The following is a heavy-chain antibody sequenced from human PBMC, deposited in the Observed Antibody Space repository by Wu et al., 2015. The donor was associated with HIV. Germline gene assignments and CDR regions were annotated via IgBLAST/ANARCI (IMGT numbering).Heavy chain of an antibody. J-gene: IGHJ6*02. CDR1: GGTFSNYV. Sequence: QVHLLQSGAEVKKSGSSVRVSCKASGGTFSNYVVSWVRQAPGQGLEWMARIIPISGTTNYAQKFQGRVTITADRFTSTAYMELSSLRSEDTAAYFCARGSILEMATASYYYYPMDVWGQGTTVTVSS. CDR3: ARGSILEMATASYYYYPMDV. D-gene: IGHD5-24*01. V-gene: IGHV1-69*13. CDR2: IIPISGTT.